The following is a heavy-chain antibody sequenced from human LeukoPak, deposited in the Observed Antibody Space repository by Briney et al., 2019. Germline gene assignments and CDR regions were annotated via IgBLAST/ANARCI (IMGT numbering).Heavy chain of an antibody. Sequence: SETLSLTCTVSGGSISSYYWSWIRQPAGKGLEWIGRIYTSGSTNYNPSLKSRVTTSVDTSKNQFSLKLSSVTAADTAVYYCARDDYYDSSGCDDAFDIWGQGTMVTVSS. D-gene: IGHD3-22*01. CDR3: ARDDYYDSSGCDDAFDI. CDR1: GGSISSYY. V-gene: IGHV4-4*07. J-gene: IGHJ3*02. CDR2: IYTSGST.